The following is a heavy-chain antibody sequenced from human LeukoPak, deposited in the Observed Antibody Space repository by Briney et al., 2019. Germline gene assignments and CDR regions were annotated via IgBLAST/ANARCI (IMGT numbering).Heavy chain of an antibody. Sequence: GGSLRLSCAASGFTFSSYSMNWVRQAPGKGLEWVSSISSSSTYIYYADSVKGRFTISRNNAKNSLYLQMNSLRAEDTAVYYCARDLSGSYSTFDYWGQGTLVTVSS. J-gene: IGHJ4*02. CDR2: ISSSSTYI. D-gene: IGHD1-26*01. V-gene: IGHV3-21*01. CDR1: GFTFSSYS. CDR3: ARDLSGSYSTFDY.